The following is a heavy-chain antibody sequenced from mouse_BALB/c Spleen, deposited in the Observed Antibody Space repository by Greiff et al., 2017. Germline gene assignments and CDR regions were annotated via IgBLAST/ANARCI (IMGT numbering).Heavy chain of an antibody. V-gene: IGHV1-15*01. D-gene: IGHD4-1*01. CDR3: ARSRTGKGSWFAY. CDR1: GYTFTDYE. Sequence: QVQLKESGAELVRPGASVTLSCKASGYTFTDYEMHWVKQTPVHGLEWIGAIDPETGGTAYNQKFKGKATLTADKSSSTAYMQLSSLTSEDSAVYYCARSRTGKGSWFAYWGQGTLVTVSA. J-gene: IGHJ3*01. CDR2: IDPETGGT.